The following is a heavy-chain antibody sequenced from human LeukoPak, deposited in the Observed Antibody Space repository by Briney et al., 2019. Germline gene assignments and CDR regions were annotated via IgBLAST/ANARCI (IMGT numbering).Heavy chain of an antibody. CDR3: ARGDTRYFDY. J-gene: IGHJ4*02. V-gene: IGHV6-1*01. CDR1: GDTVFSNSAT. Sequence: SQTLSLTCAISGDTVFSNSATWNWIRQSPSRGLEWLGRTYYRSKLYNDYAVSVKSRITINPDTSHNQFSLQLNSVTPEDTAVYYCARGDTRYFDYWGQGTLVSVSS. CDR2: TYYRSKLYN.